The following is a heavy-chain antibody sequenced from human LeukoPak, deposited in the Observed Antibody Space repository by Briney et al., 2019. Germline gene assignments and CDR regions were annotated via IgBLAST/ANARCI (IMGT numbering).Heavy chain of an antibody. J-gene: IGHJ4*02. D-gene: IGHD6-19*01. Sequence: ASVKVSCKASGYTFTSYAVSWVRQAPGQGLEWMGVINPSGGSPSYESEFQGRVTMTRDTSTSTVYMELSSLRSEDTAVYYCAREREFGSGSYYFDYWGQGTLVTVSS. V-gene: IGHV1-46*01. CDR1: GYTFTSYA. CDR2: INPSGGSP. CDR3: AREREFGSGSYYFDY.